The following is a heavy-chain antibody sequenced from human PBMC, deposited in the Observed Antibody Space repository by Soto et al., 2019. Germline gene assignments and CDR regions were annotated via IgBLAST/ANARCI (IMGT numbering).Heavy chain of an antibody. CDR1: GFTFSDHY. CDR2: TRNKANNYTT. Sequence: EVQLVESGGGLVQPGGSLRLSCAASGFTFSDHYMDWVRQAPGKGLEWVGRTRNKANNYTTEYAASVKGRFTISRDDSKTSLYLQMNSLKTEDTAVYYCARDPENSGYYLYFDAWGQGTLVTVSS. D-gene: IGHD3-22*01. J-gene: IGHJ4*02. CDR3: ARDPENSGYYLYFDA. V-gene: IGHV3-72*01.